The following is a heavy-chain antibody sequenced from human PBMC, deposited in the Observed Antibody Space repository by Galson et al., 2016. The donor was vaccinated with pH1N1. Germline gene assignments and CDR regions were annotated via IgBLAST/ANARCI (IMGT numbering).Heavy chain of an antibody. J-gene: IGHJ3*01. CDR1: GFTFSNTW. D-gene: IGHD1-14*01. Sequence: SLRLSCAASGFTFSNTWMHWVRQAPGKGLEWVGRIKSKFHGGATDYAAPVQGRFTIARDDSENTLYLQMNSLKTEDTALYYCFGWHDEDWGTGITFEVWGQGTMGSVSS. CDR2: IKSKFHGGAT. CDR3: FGWHDEDWGTGITFEV. V-gene: IGHV3-15*01.